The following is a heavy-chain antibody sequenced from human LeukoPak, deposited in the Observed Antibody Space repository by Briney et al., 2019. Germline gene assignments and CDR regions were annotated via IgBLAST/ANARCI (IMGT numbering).Heavy chain of an antibody. V-gene: IGHV3-53*01. CDR1: ELTVSSNY. J-gene: IGHJ1*01. Sequence: PGGSLRLSCAASELTVSSNYMSWVRQAPGKGLEWVSVIYSGGSTYYADSVKGRFTISRDNSKNTLYLQMNSLRAEDTAVYYCATSEDSSADLGHWGQGTLVTVSS. D-gene: IGHD3-22*01. CDR3: ATSEDSSADLGH. CDR2: IYSGGST.